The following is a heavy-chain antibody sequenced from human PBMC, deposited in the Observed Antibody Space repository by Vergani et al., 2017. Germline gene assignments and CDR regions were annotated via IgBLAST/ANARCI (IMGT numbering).Heavy chain of an antibody. CDR1: GFTFSSYA. CDR3: AKDMGYYDILTGYYKRSWFDP. V-gene: IGHV3-23*04. J-gene: IGHJ5*02. CDR2: ISGSGGST. Sequence: EVQLVESGGGLVQPGGSLRLSCAASGFTFSSYAMSWVRQAPGKGLEWVSAISGSGGSTYYADSVKGRFTISRDNSKNTLYLQMNSLRAEDTAVYYCAKDMGYYDILTGYYKRSWFDPWGQGTLVTVSS. D-gene: IGHD3-9*01.